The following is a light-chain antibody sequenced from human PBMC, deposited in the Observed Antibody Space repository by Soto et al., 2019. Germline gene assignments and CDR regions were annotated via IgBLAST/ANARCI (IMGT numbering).Light chain of an antibody. Sequence: QSVLTQPASVSGSPGQSITISCTGTSSDVGSYNLVSWYQQHPGKAPKVMICEVSKRPSGVSNRFSGSKSGNTASLTISGLQAVDEADYYYFYYVARYVFVTVSNVTDL. CDR2: EVS. CDR3: FYYVARYV. CDR1: SSDVGSYNL. V-gene: IGLV2-23*02. J-gene: IGLJ1*01.